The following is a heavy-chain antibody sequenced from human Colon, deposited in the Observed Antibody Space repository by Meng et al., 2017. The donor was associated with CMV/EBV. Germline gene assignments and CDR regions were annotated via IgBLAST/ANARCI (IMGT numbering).Heavy chain of an antibody. Sequence: GGSLRLSCAASGFTFSSYAMSWVRQAPGKGLEWVSAISGSGGSTYSADSVKGRFTISRANAKNTLYLQMNSLRAEDTAVYYCAKLSTCSSTSCFAFYEFYFDYWGQGTLVTVSS. V-gene: IGHV3-23*01. CDR1: GFTFSSYA. CDR2: ISGSGGST. J-gene: IGHJ4*02. D-gene: IGHD2-2*01. CDR3: AKLSTCSSTSCFAFYEFYFDY.